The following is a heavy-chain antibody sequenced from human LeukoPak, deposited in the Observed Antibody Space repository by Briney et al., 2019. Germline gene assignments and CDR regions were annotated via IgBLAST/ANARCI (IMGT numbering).Heavy chain of an antibody. Sequence: SQTLSLTCAISGDSVSSNSAAWNWISPSPSRGLEWLGRTYYRSKWYYDYAVSVKSRITINPDTSKNQFSLQLNSVTPEDTAVYYCARFYYDTSSHGAFDIWGQGTMVTVSS. V-gene: IGHV6-1*01. CDR2: TYYRSKWYY. CDR1: GDSVSSNSAA. CDR3: ARFYYDTSSHGAFDI. D-gene: IGHD3-22*01. J-gene: IGHJ3*02.